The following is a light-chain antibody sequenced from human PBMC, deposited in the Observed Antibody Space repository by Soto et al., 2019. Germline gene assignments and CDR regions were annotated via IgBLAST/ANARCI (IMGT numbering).Light chain of an antibody. V-gene: IGLV1-44*01. CDR1: TSDIGTNA. Sequence: QSVLTQPPSASGTPGQRVTVSCSGSTSDIGTNAVNWFQHLPGTAPRLPIYTNNQRPSGVPDRFSGSKSGTSASLALSGLQSEYEATYYCATWHDSFYVFGTGTKLTV. CDR3: ATWHDSFYV. CDR2: TNN. J-gene: IGLJ1*01.